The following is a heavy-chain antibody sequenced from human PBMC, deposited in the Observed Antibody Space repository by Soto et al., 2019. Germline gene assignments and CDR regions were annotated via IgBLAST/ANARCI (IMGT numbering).Heavy chain of an antibody. D-gene: IGHD1-20*01. Sequence: SETLSLTCTVSGGSISSGGYYWSWIRQHPGKGLEWIGYIYYSGSTYYNPSLKSRVTISVDTSKNQFSLKLSSVTAADTAVYYCERGMEYNWNPAGWFDPWGQGTLVTVSS. J-gene: IGHJ5*02. CDR2: IYYSGST. V-gene: IGHV4-31*03. CDR3: ERGMEYNWNPAGWFDP. CDR1: GGSISSGGYY.